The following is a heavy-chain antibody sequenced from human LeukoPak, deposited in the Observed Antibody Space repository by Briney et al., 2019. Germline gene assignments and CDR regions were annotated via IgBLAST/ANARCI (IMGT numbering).Heavy chain of an antibody. V-gene: IGHV4-34*01. Sequence: SETLSLTCAVYGGSFSGYYWSWIRQPPGKGLEWIGEINHSASTNYNPSLKSRVTISVDTSKNQFSLKLSSVTAADTAVYYCARGGVDTAMGNDYWGQGTLVTVSS. CDR3: ARGGVDTAMGNDY. J-gene: IGHJ4*02. CDR1: GGSFSGYY. D-gene: IGHD5-18*01. CDR2: INHSAST.